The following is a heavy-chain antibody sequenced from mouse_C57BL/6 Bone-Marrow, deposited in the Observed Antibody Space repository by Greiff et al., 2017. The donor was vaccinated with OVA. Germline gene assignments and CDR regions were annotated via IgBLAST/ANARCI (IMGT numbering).Heavy chain of an antibody. J-gene: IGHJ3*01. D-gene: IGHD2-1*01. V-gene: IGHV14-4*01. Sequence: EVQLQQSGAELVRPGASVKLSCTASGFTIKDDYMHWVKQRPEQGLEWIGWIDPENGDTESASKFKGKATITADTSSNTAYLQLSSLTSEDTAVYYCTSIFYGNSWLAYWGQGTLVTVSA. CDR2: IDPENGDT. CDR3: TSIFYGNSWLAY. CDR1: GFTIKDDY.